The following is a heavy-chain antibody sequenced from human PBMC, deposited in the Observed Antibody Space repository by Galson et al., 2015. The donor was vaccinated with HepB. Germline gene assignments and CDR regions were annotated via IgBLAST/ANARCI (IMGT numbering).Heavy chain of an antibody. Sequence: SVKVSCKASGYTFTSYAMNWVRQAPGQGLEWMGWINTNTGNPTYAQGFTGRFVFSLDTSVSTAYLQINSLKAEDTAVFYCARDSEKFGEWFLFAPDYYYNYMDVWGKGTTVTVSS. CDR1: GYTFTSYA. V-gene: IGHV7-4-1*02. CDR3: ARDSEKFGEWFLFAPDYYYNYMDV. J-gene: IGHJ6*03. CDR2: INTNTGNP. D-gene: IGHD3-3*01.